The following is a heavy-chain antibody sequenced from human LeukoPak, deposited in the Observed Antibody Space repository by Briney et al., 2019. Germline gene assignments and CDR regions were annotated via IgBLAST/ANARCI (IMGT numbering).Heavy chain of an antibody. Sequence: SVKVFCKASGGTFSSYAISWVRQAPGQGLEWMGRIIPILGIANYAQKFQGRVTITADKSTSTAYMELSSLRSEDTAVYYCARGYSSGWYWGDAFDIWGQGTMVTVSS. CDR1: GGTFSSYA. J-gene: IGHJ3*02. D-gene: IGHD6-19*01. CDR2: IIPILGIA. CDR3: ARGYSSGWYWGDAFDI. V-gene: IGHV1-69*04.